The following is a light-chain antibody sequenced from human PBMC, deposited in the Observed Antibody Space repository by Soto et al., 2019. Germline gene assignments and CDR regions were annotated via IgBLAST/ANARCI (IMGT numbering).Light chain of an antibody. Sequence: QSVLSQPASVSGSPGQSITLSCTGTSSDVGGHNYVSWYQQDPGKAPKLMIYDVSNRPSGVSNRFSGSKSGNTAFLTISGLQAEDEADYYCCSYTNSDTLVFGGGTKLTVL. CDR2: DVS. J-gene: IGLJ2*01. CDR1: SSDVGGHNY. V-gene: IGLV2-14*01. CDR3: CSYTNSDTLV.